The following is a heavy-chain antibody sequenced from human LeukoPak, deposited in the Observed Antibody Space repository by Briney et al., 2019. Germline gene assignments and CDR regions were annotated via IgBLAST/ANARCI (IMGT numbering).Heavy chain of an antibody. V-gene: IGHV3-53*01. J-gene: IGHJ6*02. CDR1: GFAVSSNY. D-gene: IGHD2-2*01. CDR3: ARAFQRAPMYGMDV. Sequence: GGSLRLSCAAAGFAVSSNYISWVSQAPGKWMEWESFLYSGVSTYYAGSVEGRFTISRDNSKNTLYLQMNSLRAADTAVYYCARAFQRAPMYGMDVWGQGTTVTVFS. CDR2: LYSGVST.